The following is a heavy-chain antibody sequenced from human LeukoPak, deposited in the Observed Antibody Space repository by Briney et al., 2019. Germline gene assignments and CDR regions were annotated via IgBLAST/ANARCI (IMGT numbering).Heavy chain of an antibody. Sequence: GGSLRLSCAASGFTVSSNYMSWVRQAPGKGLEWVSVIYSGGSTYYADSVKGRFTISRDNSKNTLYLRMNSLRAEETAVYYCATCIAAAGSFDYWGQGTLVTVSS. D-gene: IGHD6-13*01. V-gene: IGHV3-53*01. CDR3: ATCIAAAGSFDY. CDR1: GFTVSSNY. CDR2: IYSGGST. J-gene: IGHJ4*02.